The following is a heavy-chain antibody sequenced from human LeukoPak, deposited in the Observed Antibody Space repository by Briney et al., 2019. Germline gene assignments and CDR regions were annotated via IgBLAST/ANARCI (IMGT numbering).Heavy chain of an antibody. CDR2: FHFSGST. J-gene: IGHJ4*02. D-gene: IGHD3-22*01. Sequence: SETLSLTCSVSGASVTMGSYYWAWIRQPPGKGLEWIGTFHFSGSTHYNPSLKSRVTISVDTSKNSVSLMLRSVTAADTAVYFCARPFQDYDKGTFFYFFDFWGQGILVTVSS. V-gene: IGHV4-39*01. CDR1: GASVTMGSYY. CDR3: ARPFQDYDKGTFFYFFDF.